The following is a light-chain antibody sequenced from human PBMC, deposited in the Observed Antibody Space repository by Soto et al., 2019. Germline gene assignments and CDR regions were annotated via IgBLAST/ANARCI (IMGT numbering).Light chain of an antibody. Sequence: DIQMTQSPSTLSASVGDRVTITCRASQSISSWLAWYQQKPGKAPKLLIYDASSLESGVPSRFSGSGSGTEFPRTISSLQPDDFATDYCQQYNSYSWTFGQGTKVEIK. CDR3: QQYNSYSWT. CDR2: DAS. J-gene: IGKJ1*01. CDR1: QSISSW. V-gene: IGKV1-5*01.